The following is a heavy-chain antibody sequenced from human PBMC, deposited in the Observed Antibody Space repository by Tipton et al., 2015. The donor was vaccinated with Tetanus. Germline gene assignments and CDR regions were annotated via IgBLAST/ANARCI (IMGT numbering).Heavy chain of an antibody. CDR2: VLNSGKT. J-gene: IGHJ5*02. Sequence: TLSLTCTVSGASITSDEYYWSWIRQSPGRGLESIGYVLNSGKTYYHPSLRRRVTISVDTSKNQFSVNMSSVTAADTAVYYCAILPKHWLAPRGAPWGQGILVTVSS. CDR1: GASITSDEYY. V-gene: IGHV4-30-4*01. CDR3: AILPKHWLAPRGAP. D-gene: IGHD6-19*01.